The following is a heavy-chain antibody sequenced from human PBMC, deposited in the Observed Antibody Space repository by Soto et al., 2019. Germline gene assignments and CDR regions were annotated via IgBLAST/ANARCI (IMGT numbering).Heavy chain of an antibody. CDR1: GGSFSGYY. J-gene: IGHJ5*02. Sequence: SETLSLTCAVSGGSFSGYYWSWIRQPPGKGLEWIGEINHSGSTNYNPSLKSRVTISVDTSKNQFSLKLSSVTAADTAVYYCARARHIVVVTAIRNRFDPWGQGTLVTVSS. CDR2: INHSGST. D-gene: IGHD2-21*02. CDR3: ARARHIVVVTAIRNRFDP. V-gene: IGHV4-34*01.